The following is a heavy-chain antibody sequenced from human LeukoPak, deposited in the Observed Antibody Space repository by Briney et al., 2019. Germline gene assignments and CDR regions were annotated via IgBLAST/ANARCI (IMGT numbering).Heavy chain of an antibody. CDR1: GFTFSSYG. V-gene: IGHV3-30*02. CDR2: IRYDAISK. Sequence: PGGSLRLSCAASGFTFSSYGMHWVRQAPGKGLEWVAFIRYDAISKYYADSVKGRFTISRDNSKNTLYLQMDSLRREDTAVYYXAQDRPYFFDFWGLGTLVTVSS. J-gene: IGHJ4*02. CDR3: AQDRPYFFDF.